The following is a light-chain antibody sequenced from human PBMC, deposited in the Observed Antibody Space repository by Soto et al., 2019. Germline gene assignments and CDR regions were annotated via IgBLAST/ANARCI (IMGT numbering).Light chain of an antibody. Sequence: EVVLTQSPATLSLSPWKRTNISCRASQKIRTFLDWYQPKSGQAPSLLVCGASNRDTGIPASFNASGSGTDCTLTLRSLESEELEVYYCQQHSNWPPWTFGQRTSGEI. CDR3: QQHSNWPPWT. V-gene: IGKV3-11*01. J-gene: IGKJ1*01. CDR1: QKIRTF. CDR2: GAS.